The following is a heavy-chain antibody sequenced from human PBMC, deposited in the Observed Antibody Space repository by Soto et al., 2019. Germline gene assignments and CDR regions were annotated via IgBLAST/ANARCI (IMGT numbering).Heavy chain of an antibody. CDR3: ARGGTGDLDY. Sequence: SETLSLTCAVSGASISSDKWXSWVRQPPGKGLEWIGEIYHSGSTNYIPSLKSRVSISVDTSKNQFSLKLNSVTAADTAVYYCARGGTGDLDYWGQGALVTVS. V-gene: IGHV4-4*02. CDR1: GASISSDKW. J-gene: IGHJ4*02. D-gene: IGHD7-27*01. CDR2: IYHSGST.